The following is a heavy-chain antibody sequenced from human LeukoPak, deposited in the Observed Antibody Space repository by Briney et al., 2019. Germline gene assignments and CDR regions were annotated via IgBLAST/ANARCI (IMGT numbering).Heavy chain of an antibody. CDR3: ARHSTVTTGTIAY. V-gene: IGHV4-39*01. CDR2: IYYSGST. J-gene: IGHJ4*02. D-gene: IGHD4-17*01. Sequence: PSETPSLTCTVSGDSISSSSYYWGWIRQPPGMGLEWIGSIYYSGSTYYNPSLKSRVTISVDTSKNQFSLKLSSVTAADTAVYYCARHSTVTTGTIAYWGQGTLVTVSS. CDR1: GDSISSSSYY.